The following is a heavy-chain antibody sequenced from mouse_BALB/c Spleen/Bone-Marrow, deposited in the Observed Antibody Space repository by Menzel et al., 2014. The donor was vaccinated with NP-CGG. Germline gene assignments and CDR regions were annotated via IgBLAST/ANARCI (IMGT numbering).Heavy chain of an antibody. CDR1: GYTFTYYT. J-gene: IGHJ3*01. V-gene: IGHV1-4*01. CDR3: AREVYGSWFAY. Sequence: VNVVESGAELARPGASVKMSCKASGYTFTYYTMYWVKQRPGQGLEWIGYINPNSDYTNYNQKFKDKATLTADKSSSIAYMQLSSLTSEDSAVYYCAREVYGSWFAYWGQGTLVTVSA. CDR2: INPNSDYT. D-gene: IGHD2-2*01.